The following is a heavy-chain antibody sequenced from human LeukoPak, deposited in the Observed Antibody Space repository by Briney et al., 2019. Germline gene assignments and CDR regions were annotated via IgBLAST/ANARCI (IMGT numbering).Heavy chain of an antibody. CDR1: GFTVNSYY. V-gene: IGHV3-66*02. D-gene: IGHD3-3*01. CDR2: IDSGGST. Sequence: GGSLRLSCTVSGFTVNSYYMSWVRQAPGKGLEWVSIIDSGGSTYYADSVKGRFTISRDNSKNTVFLQMNSLRAEDTAVYYCARDPYSKIFGGWGHGTLVTVSS. CDR3: ARDPYSKIFGG. J-gene: IGHJ4*01.